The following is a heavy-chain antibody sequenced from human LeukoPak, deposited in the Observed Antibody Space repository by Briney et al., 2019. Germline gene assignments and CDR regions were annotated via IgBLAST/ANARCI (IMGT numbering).Heavy chain of an antibody. D-gene: IGHD6-13*01. CDR3: AKDRIAAAGTFPYNWFDP. CDR1: GFTFSSYW. CDR2: IKQDGSEK. J-gene: IGHJ5*02. Sequence: LGGSLRLSCAASGFTFSSYWMSWVRQAPGKGLEWVAHIKQDGSEKYYVDSVKGRFTISRDNSKNTLYLQMNSLRAEDTAVYYCAKDRIAAAGTFPYNWFDPWGQGTLVTVSS. V-gene: IGHV3-7*03.